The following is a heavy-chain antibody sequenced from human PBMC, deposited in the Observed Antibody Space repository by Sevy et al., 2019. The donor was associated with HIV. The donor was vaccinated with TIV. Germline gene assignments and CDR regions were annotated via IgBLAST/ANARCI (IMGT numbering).Heavy chain of an antibody. CDR3: ARFDFWSANYYYDMDV. D-gene: IGHD3-3*01. V-gene: IGHV4-34*01. Sequence: SETLSLTCAVNGGSFSGYYWIWIRQPPGKGLEWIGEINHSGSIHYDPSLNSRVTISVDTSKNQFSLKLSSVTAADTAAYYCARFDFWSANYYYDMDVWGQGTTVTVSS. J-gene: IGHJ6*02. CDR1: GGSFSGYY. CDR2: INHSGSI.